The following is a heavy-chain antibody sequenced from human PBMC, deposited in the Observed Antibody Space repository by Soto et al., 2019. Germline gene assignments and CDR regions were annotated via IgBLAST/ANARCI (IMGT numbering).Heavy chain of an antibody. CDR3: ARDNDNYNGMDL. V-gene: IGHV4-39*02. D-gene: IGHD3-22*01. CDR2: IYYSGST. J-gene: IGHJ6*02. CDR1: GGSISSSSYY. Sequence: SETLSLTCTVSGGSISSSSYYWGWIRQPPGKGLEWIGSIYYSGSTYYNPSLKSRVTISVDTSKNQFSLKLSSVTAADTAVYYCARDNDNYNGMDLWGQATTVTVPS.